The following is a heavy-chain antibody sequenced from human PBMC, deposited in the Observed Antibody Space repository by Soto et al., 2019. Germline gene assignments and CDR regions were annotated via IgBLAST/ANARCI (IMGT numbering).Heavy chain of an antibody. J-gene: IGHJ3*02. CDR1: GGSFSGYY. Sequence: SATLSLTCAVYGGSFSGYYWSWIRQPPGKGLEWIGEINHSGSTNYNPSLKSRVTISVDTSKNQFSLKLSSVTAADTAVYYCARGIRSARKVAAAGLRAFDIWGQGTMVTVSS. CDR3: ARGIRSARKVAAAGLRAFDI. CDR2: INHSGST. V-gene: IGHV4-34*01. D-gene: IGHD6-13*01.